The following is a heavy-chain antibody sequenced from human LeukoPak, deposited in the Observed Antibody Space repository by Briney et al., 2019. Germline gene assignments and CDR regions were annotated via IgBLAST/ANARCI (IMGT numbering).Heavy chain of an antibody. CDR2: IKQDGSET. Sequence: GGSLRLSCAASGFTFNNYWMTWVRLAPGKGLEWVANIKQDGSETYYVDSVKGRFTISRDNSKNTLYLQMNRLRAEDTAEYYCAKGSQWLLLPYIDSWGQGTLVTVSS. D-gene: IGHD3-22*01. J-gene: IGHJ5*01. V-gene: IGHV3-7*03. CDR1: GFTFNNYW. CDR3: AKGSQWLLLPYIDS.